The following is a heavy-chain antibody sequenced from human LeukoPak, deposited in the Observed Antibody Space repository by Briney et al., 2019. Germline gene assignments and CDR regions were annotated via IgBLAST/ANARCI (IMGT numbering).Heavy chain of an antibody. Sequence: PSETLSLTCAVSAYSVNSGLFWGWIRQPPGKGLEGIATIYHNRITHYNTSLKSRVTISVDTSKNQFSLKMSSVTAADTAVYYCARGVALSDHGIIDSWGQGTLATVSS. J-gene: IGHJ4*02. V-gene: IGHV4-38-2*01. D-gene: IGHD1-1*01. CDR3: ARGVALSDHGIIDS. CDR1: AYSVNSGLF. CDR2: IYHNRIT.